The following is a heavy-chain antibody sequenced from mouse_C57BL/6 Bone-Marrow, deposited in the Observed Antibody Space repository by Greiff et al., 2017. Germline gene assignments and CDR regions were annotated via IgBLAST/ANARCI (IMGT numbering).Heavy chain of an antibody. J-gene: IGHJ4*01. CDR2: IYPRSGNT. D-gene: IGHD2-5*01. CDR3: ARGYSNYVRSAMDY. CDR1: GYTFTSYG. Sequence: VKLVESGAELARPGASVKLSCKASGYTFTSYGISWVKQRTGQGLEWIGEIYPRSGNTYYNEKFKGKATLTADKSSSTAYMELRSLTSEDSAVYFCARGYSNYVRSAMDYWGQGTSVTVSS. V-gene: IGHV1-81*01.